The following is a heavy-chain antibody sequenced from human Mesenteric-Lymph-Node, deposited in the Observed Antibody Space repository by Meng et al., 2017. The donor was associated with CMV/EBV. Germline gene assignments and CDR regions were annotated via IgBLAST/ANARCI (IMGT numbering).Heavy chain of an antibody. CDR2: IFYTGST. Sequence: PRVSLSNVVHSWGWVRQPPGRGLELLGYIFYTGSTSYNPSLKGRVTMSMDRSKNQFSLKLTSVTAADTAVYYCANDYGSGSYRFDYWGQGTLVTVSS. CDR1: RVSLSNVVHS. D-gene: IGHD3-10*01. V-gene: IGHV4-30-2*01. J-gene: IGHJ4*02. CDR3: ANDYGSGSYRFDY.